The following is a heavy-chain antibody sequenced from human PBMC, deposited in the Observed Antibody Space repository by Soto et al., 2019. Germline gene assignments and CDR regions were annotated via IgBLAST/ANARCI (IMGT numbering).Heavy chain of an antibody. J-gene: IGHJ6*02. CDR1: GFSLTTSGVG. CDR2: IYWDDGK. Sequence: QITLKESGPTLVKPTQTLTLTCTFSGFSLTTSGVGVGWIRQPPGKALEWLALIYWDDGKRYSPSLKRRLTITKDTCKNQVVLTMTNMSPVDTATYYCSHAIHLYYYYGMDVWGQGTTVTVSS. V-gene: IGHV2-5*02. D-gene: IGHD5-18*01. CDR3: SHAIHLYYYYGMDV.